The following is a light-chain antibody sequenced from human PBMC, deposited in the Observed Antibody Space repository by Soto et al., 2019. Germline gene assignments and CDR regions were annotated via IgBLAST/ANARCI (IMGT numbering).Light chain of an antibody. Sequence: EFVLTQSPDTLSLPPGERATLSCRASQSMSSYLAWYQQKPGQAPRLLTYDASSRATGIPARFSGSGSGTDFTLTISSLEPEDFAVYYCQQLTDWPPQWTFGQGPKVDIK. CDR3: QQLTDWPPQWT. V-gene: IGKV3-11*01. CDR2: DAS. J-gene: IGKJ1*01. CDR1: QSMSSY.